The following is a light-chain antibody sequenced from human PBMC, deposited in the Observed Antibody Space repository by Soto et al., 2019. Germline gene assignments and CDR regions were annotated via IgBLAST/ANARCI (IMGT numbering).Light chain of an antibody. V-gene: IGLV1-40*01. CDR2: GNT. Sequence: QSVLTQPPSVSGAPGQRVSISCTGSSTNIGAGYGVHWYQQRPGTAPKLLIVGNTIRPSGVPDRFSASTSGNTASLTISGLQAEDEADYYCSSYTSSSTVVFGGGTKLTVL. CDR3: SSYTSSSTVV. CDR1: STNIGAGYG. J-gene: IGLJ2*01.